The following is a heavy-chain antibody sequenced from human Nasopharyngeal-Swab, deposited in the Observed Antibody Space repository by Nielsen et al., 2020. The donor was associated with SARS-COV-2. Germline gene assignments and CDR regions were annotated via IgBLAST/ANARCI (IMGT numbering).Heavy chain of an antibody. Sequence: SFQVFCYASGFTFTSSAMLWGLQAGGQRVVWRGWIVVGSGNTNYAQKFQERVTITTDMSTSTAYMELSSLRSEDTAVYYCAAGATIRVSYYYYYYMDVWGKGTTVTVSS. D-gene: IGHD3-9*01. CDR1: GFTFTSSA. CDR2: IVVGSGNT. V-gene: IGHV1-58*02. J-gene: IGHJ6*03. CDR3: AAGATIRVSYYYYYYMDV.